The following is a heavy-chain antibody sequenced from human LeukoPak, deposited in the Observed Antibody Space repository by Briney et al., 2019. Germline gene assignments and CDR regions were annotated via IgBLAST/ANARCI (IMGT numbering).Heavy chain of an antibody. D-gene: IGHD2-21*01. J-gene: IGHJ5*02. CDR1: GFTFSSYE. CDR2: ITSSDSTT. V-gene: IGHV3-48*03. Sequence: GGSLRLSCVASGFTFSSYEMNWVRQAPGKGLEWLSYITSSDSTTHYADSVKGRFTISRDNAKNSLYLQMNSLTADDTAAHYCVRAYHPGGWFDPWGQGTLVTVSS. CDR3: VRAYHPGGWFDP.